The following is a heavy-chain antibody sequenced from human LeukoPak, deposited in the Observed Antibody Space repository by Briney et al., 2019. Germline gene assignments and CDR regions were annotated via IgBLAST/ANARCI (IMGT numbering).Heavy chain of an antibody. CDR2: IWDDGTLK. V-gene: IGHV3-33*01. J-gene: IGHJ3*02. CDR3: ARANQYDGTGHPHASDI. D-gene: IGHD3-22*01. Sequence: GGSLRLSCVASGFTFNFYGMHWVRQAPGKGLEWVAVIWDDGTLKYYSDSVKGRFNISRDNSKKMLYLEMNSLRAEDTALYFCARANQYDGTGHPHASDIWGQGTMVYVSS. CDR1: GFTFNFYG.